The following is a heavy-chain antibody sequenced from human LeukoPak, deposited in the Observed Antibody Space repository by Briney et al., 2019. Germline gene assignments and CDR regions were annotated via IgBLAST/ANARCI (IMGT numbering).Heavy chain of an antibody. Sequence: ASVKVSCKASGYTFIGYYMHWVRQAPGQGLEWMGWINPNSGGTNYAQKFQGRVTMTTDTSISTAYMELRSLRSDDTAVYYCARDRERVGATGPSYWGQGTLVTVSS. CDR2: INPNSGGT. J-gene: IGHJ4*02. V-gene: IGHV1-2*02. CDR1: GYTFIGYY. D-gene: IGHD1-26*01. CDR3: ARDRERVGATGPSY.